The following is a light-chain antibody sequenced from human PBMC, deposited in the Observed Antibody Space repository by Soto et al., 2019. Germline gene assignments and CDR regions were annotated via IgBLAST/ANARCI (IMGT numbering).Light chain of an antibody. CDR1: SSNIGAGYD. CDR2: GNS. CDR3: QSYDSSLSGSV. J-gene: IGLJ3*02. V-gene: IGLV1-40*01. Sequence: QSVLTQPPSVPGAPGQRVTISCTGSSSNIGAGYDVHWYQQLPGTAPKLLIYGNSNRPSVVPDRFSGSKSGTSASLAITGLQAEDEADYYCQSYDSSLSGSVFGGGTKLTVL.